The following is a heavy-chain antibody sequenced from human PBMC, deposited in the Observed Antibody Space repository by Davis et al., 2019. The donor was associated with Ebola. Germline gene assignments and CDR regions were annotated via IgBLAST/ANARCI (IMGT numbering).Heavy chain of an antibody. CDR2: IYSSGGT. Sequence: SETLSLTCTVSGGSINNYYWSWIRQPPGKGLEWIGYIYSSGGTEYNPSLKTRVLMSVDTSKNQFSLRLSSVTAADTAVYYCARVPWFGDFPLYAMDVWGKGTTVTVSS. CDR1: GGSINNYY. J-gene: IGHJ6*04. CDR3: ARVPWFGDFPLYAMDV. D-gene: IGHD3-10*01. V-gene: IGHV4-4*09.